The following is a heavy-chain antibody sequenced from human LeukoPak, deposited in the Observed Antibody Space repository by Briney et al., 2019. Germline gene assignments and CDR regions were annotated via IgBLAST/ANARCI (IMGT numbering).Heavy chain of an antibody. Sequence: GGSLRLSCVVSGFTFSNYSMNWVRQAPGKGLEWVSYISSRSSSIYYLDSVKGRFTISRDDSKSIAYLQMNSLKTEDTAVYYCTRVHYDILTGYYVDYWGQGTLVTVSS. J-gene: IGHJ4*02. V-gene: IGHV3-48*01. CDR1: GFTFSNYS. CDR3: TRVHYDILTGYYVDY. D-gene: IGHD3-9*01. CDR2: ISSRSSSI.